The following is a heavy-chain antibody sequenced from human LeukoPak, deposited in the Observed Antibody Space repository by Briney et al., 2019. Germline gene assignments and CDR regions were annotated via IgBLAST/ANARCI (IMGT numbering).Heavy chain of an antibody. D-gene: IGHD3-3*01. V-gene: IGHV4-31*03. CDR3: ARDVIDYDFWSGYSDYYYGMDV. CDR1: GGSISSGGYY. J-gene: IGHJ6*02. CDR2: IYYSGST. Sequence: PSQTLSLTCTVSGGSISSGGYYWSWIRQHPGKGLEWIGYIYYSGSTYYNPSLKSRVTISVDKSKNQFSLKLSSVTAADTAVYYCARDVIDYDFWSGYSDYYYGMDVWGQGTTVTVSS.